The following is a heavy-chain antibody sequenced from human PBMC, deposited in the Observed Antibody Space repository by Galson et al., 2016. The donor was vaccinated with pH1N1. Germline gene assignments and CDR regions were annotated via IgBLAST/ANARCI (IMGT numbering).Heavy chain of an antibody. CDR1: GYSLTNYW. CDR3: ARRSADIGVDM. CDR2: IYLGDSHT. Sequence: QSGAEVKKPGESLKISCEGFGYSLTNYWIVWVRQMPGKGLEWMGIIYLGDSHTTYSPSFQGQVTISADKSISTAYLQWSSLKASDTAMYYCARRSADIGVDMWGQGTMVIVSA. J-gene: IGHJ3*02. V-gene: IGHV5-51*01. D-gene: IGHD5-12*01.